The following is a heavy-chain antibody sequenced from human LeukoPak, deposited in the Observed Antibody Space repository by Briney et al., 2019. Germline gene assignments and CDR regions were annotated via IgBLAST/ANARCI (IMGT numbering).Heavy chain of an antibody. CDR2: INPSGGST. Sequence: ASVKVSCKASGYTFTSYYMHWVRQAPGQGLEWMGIINPSGGSTSYAQKFQGRVAMTRGTSTSTVYMELSSLRSEDTAVYYCARGDIVVVVAATFPFDPWGQGTLVTVSS. V-gene: IGHV1-46*01. CDR1: GYTFTSYY. D-gene: IGHD2-15*01. CDR3: ARGDIVVVVAATFPFDP. J-gene: IGHJ5*02.